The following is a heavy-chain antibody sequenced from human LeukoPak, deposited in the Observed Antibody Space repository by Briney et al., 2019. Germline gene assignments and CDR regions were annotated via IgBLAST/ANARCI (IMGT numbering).Heavy chain of an antibody. D-gene: IGHD3-9*01. V-gene: IGHV3-7*04. CDR2: INEDGSGK. CDR1: GFTFSSSS. J-gene: IGHJ4*02. CDR3: ARGWTYSIF. Sequence: PGGSLRLSCAASGFTFSSSSINWVRQAPGKGLEWVANINEDGSGKSYVDSVKGRFTISRDNAKNSLYLQMNSLRAEDTALYYCARGWTYSIFWGQGTLVSVSS.